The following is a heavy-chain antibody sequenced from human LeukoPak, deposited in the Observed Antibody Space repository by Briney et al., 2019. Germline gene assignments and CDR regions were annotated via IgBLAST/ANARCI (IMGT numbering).Heavy chain of an antibody. Sequence: GSLSLSCAASGFPFRSYTMNWVRQAPGKGLGWVSSISSSSSSIYYADSVKGRFTISRDNAKKSLYLQMNSLRAEDTAMYYCARGFCTSTSCYGSYWGQGTLVTVSS. CDR3: ARGFCTSTSCYGSY. CDR1: GFPFRSYT. D-gene: IGHD2-2*01. J-gene: IGHJ4*02. V-gene: IGHV3-21*01. CDR2: ISSSSSSI.